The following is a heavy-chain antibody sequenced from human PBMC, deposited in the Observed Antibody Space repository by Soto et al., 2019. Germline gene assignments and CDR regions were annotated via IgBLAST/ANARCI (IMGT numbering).Heavy chain of an antibody. D-gene: IGHD3-10*01. Sequence: ASVKVSCKASGYTFTSYGISWVRQAPGQGLEWMGWISAYNGNTNYAQKLQGRVTMTTDTSTSTAYMELRSLRSDDTAVYYCAKGVSSFMVRGNIGSDAFDIWGQGTMVTVSS. J-gene: IGHJ3*02. V-gene: IGHV1-18*01. CDR1: GYTFTSYG. CDR3: AKGVSSFMVRGNIGSDAFDI. CDR2: ISAYNGNT.